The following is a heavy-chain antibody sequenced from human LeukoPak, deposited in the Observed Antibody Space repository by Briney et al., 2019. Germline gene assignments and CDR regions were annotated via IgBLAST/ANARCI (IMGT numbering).Heavy chain of an antibody. J-gene: IGHJ4*02. CDR1: GFTFDDYA. D-gene: IGHD4-17*01. Sequence: SGGSLRLSCAASGFTFDDYAMHWVRQAPGKGLEWVSLISGDGGSTYYADSVKGRFTISRDNSKNSLYLQMNSLRTEDTALYCCAKEMGGYGDAPPDYWGQGTLVTVSS. CDR3: AKEMGGYGDAPPDY. V-gene: IGHV3-43*02. CDR2: ISGDGGST.